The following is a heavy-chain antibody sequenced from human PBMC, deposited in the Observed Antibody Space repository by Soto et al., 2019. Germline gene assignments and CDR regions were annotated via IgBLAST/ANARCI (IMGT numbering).Heavy chain of an antibody. D-gene: IGHD1-26*01. CDR1: GGPCISYA. CDR3: PTSGSHWYFDL. V-gene: IGHV1-69*01. CDR2: IIPIFGTA. Sequence: VKVSCRASGGPCISYAISWVRQAPGQGLEWMGGIIPIFGTANYAQKFQGRVTITADESTSTAYMELTSLRSEDTAVYYCPTSGSHWYFDLWARGTLVTVSS. J-gene: IGHJ2*01.